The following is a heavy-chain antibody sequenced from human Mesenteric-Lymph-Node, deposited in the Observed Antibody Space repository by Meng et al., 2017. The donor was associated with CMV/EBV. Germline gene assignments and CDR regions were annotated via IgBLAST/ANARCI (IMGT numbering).Heavy chain of an antibody. J-gene: IGHJ6*02. CDR3: ARIAGTSHYQGMDV. Sequence: GESLKISCVGSGFTFSSYGMNWVRQAPGKGLEWVSSVSTSSTYIDYADSVKGRFTISRDNVKNSLYLQMNSLRGEDTAVYYCARIAGTSHYQGMDVWGQGTTATVSS. CDR1: GFTFSSYG. CDR2: VSTSSTYI. V-gene: IGHV3-21*01.